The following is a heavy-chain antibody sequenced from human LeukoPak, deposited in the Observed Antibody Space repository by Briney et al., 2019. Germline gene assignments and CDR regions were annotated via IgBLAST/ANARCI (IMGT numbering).Heavy chain of an antibody. D-gene: IGHD6-19*01. CDR3: ARNRRSRIAVAGTGFDY. CDR2: IYYSGST. J-gene: IGHJ4*02. Sequence: SETLSLTCTVSGGSISSSGYYWSWIRQPPGKGLEWIGYIYYSGSTNYNPSLKSRVTISVDTSKNQFSLKLSSVTAADTAVYYCARNRRSRIAVAGTGFDYWGQGTLVTVSS. V-gene: IGHV4-61*08. CDR1: GGSISSSGYY.